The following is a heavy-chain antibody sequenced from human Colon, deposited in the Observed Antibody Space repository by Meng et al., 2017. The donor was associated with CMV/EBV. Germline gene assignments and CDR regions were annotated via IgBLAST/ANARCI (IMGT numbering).Heavy chain of an antibody. CDR3: AKPQGYHSYYYQYGMDV. CDR2: IYSGVSRT. Sequence: SCAASGFTFDSYAMTWVRQAPGKGLEWVSLIYSGVSRTYYADSVRGRFTISRDDSKNTLYLQMNSLRAEDTAIYYCAKPQGYHSYYYQYGMDVWGRGTAVTVSS. CDR1: GFTFDSYA. D-gene: IGHD2-2*01. J-gene: IGHJ6*02. V-gene: IGHV3-23*03.